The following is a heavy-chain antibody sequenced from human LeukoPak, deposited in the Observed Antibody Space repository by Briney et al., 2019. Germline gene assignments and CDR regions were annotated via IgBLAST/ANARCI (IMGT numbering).Heavy chain of an antibody. V-gene: IGHV3-64*01. CDR2: ISSNGGST. CDR1: GFTFSSYA. CDR3: AKDRLLVAVD. Sequence: GSLRLSCAASGFTFSSYAMHWVRQAPGKGLEYVSAISSNGGSTYYANSVKGRFTISRDNSKNTLYLQMNSLRAEDTAVYYCAKDRLLVAVDWGQGTLVTVSS. D-gene: IGHD2-8*02. J-gene: IGHJ4*02.